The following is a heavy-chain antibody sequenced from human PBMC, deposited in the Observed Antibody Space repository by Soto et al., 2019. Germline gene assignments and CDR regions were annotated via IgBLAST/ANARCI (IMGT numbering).Heavy chain of an antibody. J-gene: IGHJ6*02. V-gene: IGHV3-49*03. CDR1: GFTFGDYA. CDR2: IRSKVYGGTT. Sequence: GGSLRLSCIASGFTFGDYAMSWFRQAPGKGLEWVGFIRSKVYGGTTEYAAPVKGRFTISRDDSISIAYLQMNSLKTEDTAVYYCTSTIFGVVIPGGYYYGMDVWGQGTTVTVSS. D-gene: IGHD3-3*01. CDR3: TSTIFGVVIPGGYYYGMDV.